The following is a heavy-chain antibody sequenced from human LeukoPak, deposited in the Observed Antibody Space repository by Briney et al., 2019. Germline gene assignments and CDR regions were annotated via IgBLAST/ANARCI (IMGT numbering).Heavy chain of an antibody. Sequence: GGSLRLSCAASGFTFSGPAMHWVRQSPGKGLEWVGRIRSKANDHATAYAASVRGRFTISRDDSKNTAYLQMNSLKTEDTAVYYCTRRLMTTVNDYWGQGTLVTVSS. CDR1: GFTFSGPA. J-gene: IGHJ4*02. V-gene: IGHV3-73*01. D-gene: IGHD4-17*01. CDR3: TRRLMTTVNDY. CDR2: IRSKANDHAT.